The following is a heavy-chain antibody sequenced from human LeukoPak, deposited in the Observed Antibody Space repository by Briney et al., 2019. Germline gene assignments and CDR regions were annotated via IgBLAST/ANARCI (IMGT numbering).Heavy chain of an antibody. CDR1: GFTFSSYG. V-gene: IGHV3-33*01. CDR2: IWYDGSNK. J-gene: IGHJ4*02. D-gene: IGHD3-22*01. CDR3: ARAVDLYYYDSSGYLVWYY. Sequence: GGSLRLSCAASGFTFSSYGMHWVRQAPGKGLEWVAVIWYDGSNKYYADSVKGRFTISRDNSKNTLYLKMNSMRAEDTAVYYCARAVDLYYYDSSGYLVWYYWGQGTLVTVSS.